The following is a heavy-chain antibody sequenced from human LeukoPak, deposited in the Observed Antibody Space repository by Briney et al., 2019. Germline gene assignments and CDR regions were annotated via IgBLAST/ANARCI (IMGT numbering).Heavy chain of an antibody. CDR2: IYTSGST. J-gene: IGHJ4*02. CDR3: ASNDFWSGIGY. Sequence: PSETLSLTCIVSGGFISSYCWSWIRQPAGKGLEWIGRIYTSGSTNYNPSLKSRVTMSVDTSKNQFSLKLSSVTAADTAVYYCASNDFWSGIGYWGQGTLVTVSS. D-gene: IGHD3-3*01. V-gene: IGHV4-4*07. CDR1: GGFISSYC.